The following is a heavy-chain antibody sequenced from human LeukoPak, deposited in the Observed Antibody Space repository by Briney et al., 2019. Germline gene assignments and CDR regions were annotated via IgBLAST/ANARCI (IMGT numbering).Heavy chain of an antibody. D-gene: IGHD3-22*01. CDR2: INPNSGGT. CDR3: ARVPPYYYDSSGYYLGY. J-gene: IGHJ4*02. Sequence: ASVKVSCKASGYTFTGYYMHWVRQAPGQGLEWMGRINPNSGGTNYAQKFQGRVTMTRDTSISTAYMELSRLRSDDTAVYYCARVPPYYYDSSGYYLGYWGQGTLVTVSS. V-gene: IGHV1-2*06. CDR1: GYTFTGYY.